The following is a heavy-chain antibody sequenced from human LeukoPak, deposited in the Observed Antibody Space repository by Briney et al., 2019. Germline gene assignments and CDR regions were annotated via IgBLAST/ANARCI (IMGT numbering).Heavy chain of an antibody. J-gene: IGHJ4*02. CDR2: IRYDGSNK. Sequence: HTGGSLRLSCAASGFTFSSYGMHWVRQAPGKGLEWVAFIRYDGSNKYYADSVKGRFTISRDNSKNTLYLQMNSLRAEDTAVYYCAKALIPVFGNEYYFDYWGQGTLVTVSS. CDR1: GFTFSSYG. V-gene: IGHV3-30*02. D-gene: IGHD3-3*01. CDR3: AKALIPVFGNEYYFDY.